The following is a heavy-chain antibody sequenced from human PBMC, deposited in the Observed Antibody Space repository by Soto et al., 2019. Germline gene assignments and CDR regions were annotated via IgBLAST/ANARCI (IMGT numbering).Heavy chain of an antibody. V-gene: IGHV4-34*01. J-gene: IGHJ5*01. CDR2: INHSGST. D-gene: IGHD2-8*01. CDR1: GASFSGDY. CDR3: AALPNTAKLAFDA. Sequence: PSETLSLTCAVNGASFSGDYWSWIREPPGKGLEWIGEINHSGSTNYNPSLKSRVTISVDTSKNQFSLKLSSVTAADTAVYYCAALPNTAKLAFDAWGQETVLPISS.